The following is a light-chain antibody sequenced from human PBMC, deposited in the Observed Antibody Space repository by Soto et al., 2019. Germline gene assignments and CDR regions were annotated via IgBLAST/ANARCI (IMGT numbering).Light chain of an antibody. J-gene: IGLJ1*01. CDR1: SSDVGGYNY. V-gene: IGLV2-14*01. CDR2: DVS. CDR3: SSWTSSSTYV. Sequence: SVVAQPASVSGSPGQSITISCPGTSSDVGGYNYVSWYQQYPGKAPKLMIYDVSNRPSGISNRFSGSKSVNTASLTISGLLAEDEADYYCSSWTSSSTYVFGTGTKVTVL.